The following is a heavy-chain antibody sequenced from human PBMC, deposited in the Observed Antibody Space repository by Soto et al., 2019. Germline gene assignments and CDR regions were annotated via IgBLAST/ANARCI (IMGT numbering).Heavy chain of an antibody. J-gene: IGHJ5*02. CDR1: GGSISSYY. V-gene: IGHV4-59*01. Sequence: SETLSLTCTVSGGSISSYYWSWIRQPPGKGLEWIGYIYYSGSTNYNPSLKSRVTISVDTSKNQFSLKLSSVTAADTAVYYCARSYYDFWSGYCFDPWGQGTLVTVSS. D-gene: IGHD3-3*01. CDR2: IYYSGST. CDR3: ARSYYDFWSGYCFDP.